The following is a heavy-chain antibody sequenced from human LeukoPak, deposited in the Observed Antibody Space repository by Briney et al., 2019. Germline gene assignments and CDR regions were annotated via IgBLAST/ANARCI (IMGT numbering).Heavy chain of an antibody. CDR3: AKDSASITIFGVVITSVY. V-gene: IGHV3-23*01. CDR1: GFTFSSYA. D-gene: IGHD3-3*01. Sequence: GGSLRLSCAASGFTFSSYAMRWVRQAPGKGLEGVSAISGSGGSTYYSDSVKGRFTISRDNSKNTLYLQKNSLRAEDTAVYYCAKDSASITIFGVVITSVYWGQGTLVTVSP. J-gene: IGHJ4*02. CDR2: ISGSGGST.